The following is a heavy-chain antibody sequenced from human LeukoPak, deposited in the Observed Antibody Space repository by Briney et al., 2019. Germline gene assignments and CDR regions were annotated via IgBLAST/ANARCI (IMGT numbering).Heavy chain of an antibody. Sequence: SGTLSLTCAVSGGSISSSNWWSWVRQPPGKGLEWIGEIYHSGSTNYNPSLKSRITISIDTSKKQFALKLSSVTAADTAVYYCARDYGDHRVDYWGQGTLVTVSS. J-gene: IGHJ4*02. CDR1: GGSISSSNW. D-gene: IGHD4-17*01. V-gene: IGHV4-4*02. CDR3: ARDYGDHRVDY. CDR2: IYHSGST.